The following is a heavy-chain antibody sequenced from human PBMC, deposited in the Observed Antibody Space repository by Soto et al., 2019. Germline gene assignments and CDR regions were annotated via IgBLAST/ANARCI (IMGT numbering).Heavy chain of an antibody. CDR1: GFTFSSYG. J-gene: IGHJ6*02. CDR2: IWYDGSNK. V-gene: IGHV3-33*01. CDR3: TAILLHYYDSPTSHATIYYYYGMDV. D-gene: IGHD3-22*01. Sequence: GGSLRLSCAASGFTFSSYGMHWVRQAPGKGLEWVAVIWYDGSNKYYADSVKGRFTISRDNSKNTLYLQMNSLRAEDTAVYYCTAILLHYYDSPTSHATIYYYYGMDVWGQGTTVTVSS.